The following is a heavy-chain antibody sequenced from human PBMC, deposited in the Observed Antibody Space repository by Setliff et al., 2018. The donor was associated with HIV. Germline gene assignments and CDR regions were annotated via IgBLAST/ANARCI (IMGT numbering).Heavy chain of an antibody. Sequence: ASVKVSCKSSGYTFSNYALHWVRQAPGQRLEWMGWINTANANTKYSQKFQGRVTITRDTSASTAYMELSSLRSEDTAVYFCARDMQDNDSFGPNSNLGYWGQGTQVTVS. V-gene: IGHV1-3*04. J-gene: IGHJ4*02. D-gene: IGHD5-18*01. CDR3: ARDMQDNDSFGPNSNLGY. CDR2: INTANANT. CDR1: GYTFSNYA.